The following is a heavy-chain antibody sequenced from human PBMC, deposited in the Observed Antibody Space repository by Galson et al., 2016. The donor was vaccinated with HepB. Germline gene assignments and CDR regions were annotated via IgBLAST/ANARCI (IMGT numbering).Heavy chain of an antibody. CDR1: GFSSIRYW. Sequence: SMIFSCSASGFSSIRYWMSWVLQAPGKGLEWVANIKQHGNKKEYVDSVKGRFTISRDNSKNTLYLQMNSLRAEDTAVYFCAKELWSFRHPAVGYFDYWGQGTLVTVSS. J-gene: IGHJ4*02. CDR3: AKELWSFRHPAVGYFDY. D-gene: IGHD2-21*01. V-gene: IGHV3-7*01. CDR2: IKQHGNKK.